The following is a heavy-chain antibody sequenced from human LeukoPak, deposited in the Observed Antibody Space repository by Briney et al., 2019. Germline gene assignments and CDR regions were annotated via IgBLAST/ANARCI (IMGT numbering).Heavy chain of an antibody. CDR3: ARGAQYDILTQLYYNYGMDV. J-gene: IGHJ6*02. CDR2: ISSSSSYI. D-gene: IGHD3-9*01. CDR1: GFTFSSYS. V-gene: IGHV3-21*01. Sequence: PGGSLRLSCAASGFTFSSYSMNWVRQAPGKGLEWVSSISSSSSYIYYGESVKGRFTISRDNAKTSLDLQMNSLRAEDTAVYYCARGAQYDILTQLYYNYGMDVWGQGTTVTVSS.